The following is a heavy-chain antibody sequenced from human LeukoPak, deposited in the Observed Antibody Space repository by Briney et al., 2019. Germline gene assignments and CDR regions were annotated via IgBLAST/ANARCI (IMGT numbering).Heavy chain of an antibody. J-gene: IGHJ5*02. Sequence: SETLSLTCTVSGGSISSGSYYWGWIRQPPGKGLEWIGSIYYSGSTYYNPSLKSRVTISVDTSKNQFSLKLSSVTAADTAVYYCARQGIVGATPINWFDPWGQGTLVTVSS. CDR1: GGSISSGSYY. D-gene: IGHD1-26*01. CDR3: ARQGIVGATPINWFDP. CDR2: IYYSGST. V-gene: IGHV4-39*01.